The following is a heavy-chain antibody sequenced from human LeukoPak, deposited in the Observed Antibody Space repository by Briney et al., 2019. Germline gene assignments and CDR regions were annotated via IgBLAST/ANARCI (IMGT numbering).Heavy chain of an antibody. Sequence: PGGSLRLSCAASGFTFSSYAMSWVRQAPGKGLEWVSAISGSGGSTYYADSVKGPFTISRDNSKNTLYLQMNSLRAEDTAVYYCAKDQLLIAAAGYFDYWGQGTLVTVSS. V-gene: IGHV3-23*01. J-gene: IGHJ4*02. CDR1: GFTFSSYA. D-gene: IGHD6-13*01. CDR2: ISGSGGST. CDR3: AKDQLLIAAAGYFDY.